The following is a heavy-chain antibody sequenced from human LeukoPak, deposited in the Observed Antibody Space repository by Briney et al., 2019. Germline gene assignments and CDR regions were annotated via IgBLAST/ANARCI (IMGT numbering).Heavy chain of an antibody. V-gene: IGHV3-7*01. CDR1: GFTFSSYW. D-gene: IGHD3-10*01. CDR3: ARVSLLWFGEGVSGMDV. Sequence: GGSLGLSCVASGFTFSSYWMSWVRQAPGKGLEWVANIKQDGSEKYYVDSVKGRFTISRDNAKNSLYLQMNSLRAEDTAVYYCARVSLLWFGEGVSGMDVWGQGTTVTVSS. CDR2: IKQDGSEK. J-gene: IGHJ6*02.